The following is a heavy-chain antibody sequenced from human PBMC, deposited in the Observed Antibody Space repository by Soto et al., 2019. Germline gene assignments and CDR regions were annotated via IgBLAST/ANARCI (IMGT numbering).Heavy chain of an antibody. J-gene: IGHJ4*02. V-gene: IGHV4-59*12. CDR1: GGSISSYY. Sequence: SETLSLTCTVSGGSISSYYWSWIRQPPGKGLEWIGYIYYSGSTYYNPSLKSRVTISVDTSKNQFSLKLSSVTAEDTAVYYCAKEGISRKLDLDHWGQGTLVTVS. CDR2: IYYSGST. CDR3: AKEGISRKLDLDH.